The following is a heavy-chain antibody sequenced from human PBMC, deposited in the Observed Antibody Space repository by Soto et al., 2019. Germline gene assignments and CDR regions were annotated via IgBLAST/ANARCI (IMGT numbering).Heavy chain of an antibody. D-gene: IGHD3-3*01. Sequence: EVQLVESGGGLVQPGGSLRLSCAASGFTFSSYWIHWVRQVPGKGLVWVSRIKGDGSSASYADSVKGRFTISRDNAKNTLYLNMNSLRAEDPSVFYCARAAFGAYDFDHWGQGTPVTVSS. J-gene: IGHJ4*02. CDR1: GFTFSSYW. CDR3: ARAAFGAYDFDH. V-gene: IGHV3-74*01. CDR2: IKGDGSSA.